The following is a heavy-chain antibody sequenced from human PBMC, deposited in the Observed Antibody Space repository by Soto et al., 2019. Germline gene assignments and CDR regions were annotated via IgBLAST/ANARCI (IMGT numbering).Heavy chain of an antibody. D-gene: IGHD3-22*01. V-gene: IGHV1-69*06. J-gene: IGHJ4*02. CDR2: IIPIFGTA. CDR1: GGTFSSYA. Sequence: QVQLVQSGAEVKKPGSSVKVSCKASGGTFSSYAISWVRQAPGQVLEWMGGIIPIFGTANYAQKFQGRVTITADKSTSTAYIELSSLRSDDTAVYYCSREHYDSSGSQKHVYFGYWGQGTLVTVSS. CDR3: SREHYDSSGSQKHVYFGY.